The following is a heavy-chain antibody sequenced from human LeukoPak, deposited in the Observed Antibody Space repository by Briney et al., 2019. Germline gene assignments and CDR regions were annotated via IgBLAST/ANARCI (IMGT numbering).Heavy chain of an antibody. CDR2: IYYSGST. D-gene: IGHD3-22*01. CDR1: GGSISSYY. CDR3: ASQYYYDSPFDY. Sequence: SETLSLTCTVSGGSISSYYWSWIRQPPGKGLEWIGYIYYSGSTNYNPSLKSRVTISVDTSKDQFSLKLSSVTAADTAVYYCASQYYYDSPFDYWGQGTLVTVSS. J-gene: IGHJ4*02. V-gene: IGHV4-59*01.